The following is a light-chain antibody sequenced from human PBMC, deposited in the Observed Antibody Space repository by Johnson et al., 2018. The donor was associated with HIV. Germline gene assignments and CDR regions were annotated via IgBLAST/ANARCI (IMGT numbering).Light chain of an antibody. CDR2: ENN. CDR3: GTWDRSLAAHYV. J-gene: IGLJ1*01. CDR1: SFNIETNS. Sequence: QSVLTQPPSVSAAPGQKVTISCSGSSFNIETNSVSWYQQLPRKAPKLLLYENNKRPSGIPDRFSGSKSGTSATLDITGLQTGDEADYYCGTWDRSLAAHYVFGTGTKVIVL. V-gene: IGLV1-51*01.